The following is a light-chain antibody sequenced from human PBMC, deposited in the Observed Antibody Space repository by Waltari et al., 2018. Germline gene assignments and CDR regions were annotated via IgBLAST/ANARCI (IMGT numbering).Light chain of an antibody. CDR1: SSNIGNNY. CDR3: AAWDDSLSGRV. J-gene: IGLJ3*02. V-gene: IGLV1-47*01. CDR2: RNN. Sequence: QSVLTQPPSASGTPGQRVTISCSGSSSNIGNNYVYWYHQLPGTAPKLLIYRNNQRHSGVPDRFSGSKSGTSASLASSGLRSEDEADYYCAAWDDSLSGRVFGGGTKVTVL.